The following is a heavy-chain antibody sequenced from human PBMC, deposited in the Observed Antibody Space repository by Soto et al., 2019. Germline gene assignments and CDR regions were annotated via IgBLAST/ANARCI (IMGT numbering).Heavy chain of an antibody. CDR3: ARSSGSAYWFDP. CDR2: ISAYNGNK. V-gene: IGHV1-18*01. CDR1: GYTFTSYG. J-gene: IGHJ5*02. D-gene: IGHD6-6*01. Sequence: ASVKVSCKASGYTFTSYGISWVRQAPGQGLEWMGWISAYNGNKKYAQKLQGRVTMTTDTSTSTAYMELRSLRSDDTAVYYCARSSGSAYWFDPWGQGTLVPVSS.